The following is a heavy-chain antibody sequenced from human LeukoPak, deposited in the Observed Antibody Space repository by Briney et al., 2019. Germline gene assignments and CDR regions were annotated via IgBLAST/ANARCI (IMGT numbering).Heavy chain of an antibody. CDR2: INPNSSGT. CDR1: VYTFACYY. V-gene: IGHV1-2*06. CDR3: AITGAGNFDY. Sequence: GASVQVSCQASVYTFACYYMHWVGQAPGPGLDWMGRINPNSSGTNYAQKFQGRVTMTRDTSISTAYKELSRLRSDDTAVYYCAITGAGNFDYWGQGTLVTVSS. J-gene: IGHJ4*02. D-gene: IGHD1-14*01.